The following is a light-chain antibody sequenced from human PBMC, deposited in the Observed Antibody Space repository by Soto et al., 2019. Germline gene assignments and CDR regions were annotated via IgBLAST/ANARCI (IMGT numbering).Light chain of an antibody. CDR1: SSDVGGYNY. Sequence: QSVLTQPASVSGSPGQSITISCTGTSSDVGGYNYVSWYQQHPGKAPKLMIYEVSNRPSGVSNRFSGSKSGNTASLTISGLQAEEKADYYCSSYTSSSTYVFGTGTKVTVL. CDR3: SSYTSSSTYV. CDR2: EVS. J-gene: IGLJ1*01. V-gene: IGLV2-14*01.